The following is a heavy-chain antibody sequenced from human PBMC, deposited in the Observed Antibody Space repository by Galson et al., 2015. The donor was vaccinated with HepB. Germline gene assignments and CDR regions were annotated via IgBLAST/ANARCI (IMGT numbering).Heavy chain of an antibody. V-gene: IGHV3-7*03. J-gene: IGHJ6*02. CDR2: IKQDGSEK. Sequence: SLRLSCAASGFTFSSYWMSWVRQAPGKGLEWVANIKQDGSEKYYVDSVKGRFTISGDNAKNSLYLQMNSLRAEDTAVYYCARTLYGSGSYYYYYYYGMDVWGQGTTVTVSS. CDR3: ARTLYGSGSYYYYYYYGMDV. CDR1: GFTFSSYW. D-gene: IGHD3-10*01.